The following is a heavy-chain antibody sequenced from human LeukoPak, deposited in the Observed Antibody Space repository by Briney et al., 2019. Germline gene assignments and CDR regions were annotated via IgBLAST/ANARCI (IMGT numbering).Heavy chain of an antibody. CDR3: ARGEAYYYGSGSYPPTE. V-gene: IGHV3-30*04. CDR1: GFTFSNYA. D-gene: IGHD3-10*01. Sequence: PGGSLRLSCAASGFTFSNYAMHWVRQAPGKGLEWVAVISSDGSNKYYADSVKGRFTISSDNSKNTLYLQINSLRAEDTAVYYCARGEAYYYGSGSYPPTEWGQGTLVTVSS. CDR2: ISSDGSNK. J-gene: IGHJ4*02.